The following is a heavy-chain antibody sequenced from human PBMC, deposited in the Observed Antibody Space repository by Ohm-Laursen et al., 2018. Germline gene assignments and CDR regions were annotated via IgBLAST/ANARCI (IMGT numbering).Heavy chain of an antibody. V-gene: IGHV3-33*08. Sequence: SLRLSCAASGFTFSSYGMHWVRQAPGKGLEWVAVIWYDGSNKYYADSVKGRFTISRDNSKNTLYLQMNSLRAEDTAVYYCARDEAMVPYNWFDPWGQGTLVTVSS. CDR3: ARDEAMVPYNWFDP. D-gene: IGHD5-18*01. J-gene: IGHJ5*02. CDR2: IWYDGSNK. CDR1: GFTFSSYG.